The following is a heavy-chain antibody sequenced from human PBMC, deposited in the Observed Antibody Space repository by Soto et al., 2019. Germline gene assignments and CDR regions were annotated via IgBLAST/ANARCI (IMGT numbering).Heavy chain of an antibody. CDR3: ARGRYYYGSGSYYPALGYYYYGMDV. D-gene: IGHD3-10*01. V-gene: IGHV4-34*01. Sequence: SQTLSLTCTVSGDSISGLYWSWIRQPPGKGLEWIGEINHSGSTNYNPSLKSRVTISVDTSKNQFSLKLSPVTAADTAVYYCARGRYYYGSGSYYPALGYYYYGMDVWGQGTTVTVSS. CDR2: INHSGST. CDR1: GDSISGLY. J-gene: IGHJ6*02.